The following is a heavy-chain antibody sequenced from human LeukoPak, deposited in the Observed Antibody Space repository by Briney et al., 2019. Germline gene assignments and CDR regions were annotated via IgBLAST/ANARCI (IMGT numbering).Heavy chain of an antibody. D-gene: IGHD5-12*01. CDR2: INPNSGGT. V-gene: IGHV1-2*02. J-gene: IGHJ6*03. Sequence: PLASVTVTCKASGYTFTGYYMHWVRQAPGQGLEWMGWINPNSGGTNYAQTFQGRVAMIRDTSISTASMELSRLRSADTAVYYCARGIGSDNYYFYMDVWGKGTTVTISS. CDR1: GYTFTGYY. CDR3: ARGIGSDNYYFYMDV.